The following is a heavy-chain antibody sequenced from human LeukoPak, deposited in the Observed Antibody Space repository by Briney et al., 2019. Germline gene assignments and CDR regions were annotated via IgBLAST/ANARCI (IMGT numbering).Heavy chain of an antibody. CDR2: IYYSGST. V-gene: IGHV4-59*11. CDR1: GGSISSHY. Sequence: SEALSLTCTVSGGSISSHYWSWIRQPPGKGLEWIGYIYYSGSTNYNPSLKSRVTISVDTSKNQFSLKLSSVTAADTAVYYCAREGAAYDSSGYNIGDYFDYWGQGTLVTVSS. J-gene: IGHJ4*02. CDR3: AREGAAYDSSGYNIGDYFDY. D-gene: IGHD3-22*01.